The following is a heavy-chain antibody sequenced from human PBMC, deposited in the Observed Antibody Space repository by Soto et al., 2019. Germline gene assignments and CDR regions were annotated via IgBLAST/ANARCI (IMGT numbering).Heavy chain of an antibody. CDR2: MNPNSGNT. CDR1: GYTFTSYD. J-gene: IGHJ6*03. Sequence: ASVKVSCKASGYTFTSYDINWVRQATGQGLEWMGWMNPNSGNTGYAQKFQGRVTMTRNTSISTAYMELSSLRSEDTAVYYCARRNVQYCSSTSCYYYYYYMDVWGKGTTVTVSS. D-gene: IGHD2-2*01. V-gene: IGHV1-8*01. CDR3: ARRNVQYCSSTSCYYYYYYMDV.